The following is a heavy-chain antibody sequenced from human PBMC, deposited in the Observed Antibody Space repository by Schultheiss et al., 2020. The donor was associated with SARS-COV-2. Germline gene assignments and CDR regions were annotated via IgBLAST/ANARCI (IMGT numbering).Heavy chain of an antibody. V-gene: IGHV4-61*01. CDR1: GGSVSSGSYY. D-gene: IGHD6-13*01. CDR3: ARAIAAAGIWFDP. J-gene: IGHJ5*02. CDR2: INHSGST. Sequence: SQTLSLTCTVSGGSVSSGSYYWSWIRQPPGKGLEWIGEINHSGSTNYNPSLKSRVIISVDTSKNQFSLKLSSVTAADTAVYYCARAIAAAGIWFDPWGQGTLVTVSS.